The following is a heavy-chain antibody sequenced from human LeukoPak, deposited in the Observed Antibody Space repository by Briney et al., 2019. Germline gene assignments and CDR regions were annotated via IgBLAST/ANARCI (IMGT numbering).Heavy chain of an antibody. V-gene: IGHV1-2*02. D-gene: IGHD3-16*02. J-gene: IGHJ1*01. Sequence: ASVKVSCKASGYTFTGYYMHWVRQAPGQGLEWMGWINPNSGGTNYAQKFQGRVTMTTDTSTSTAYMELRSLRSDDTAVYYCARTSYDYLWGTYRPIYFQHWGQGTLVTVSS. CDR2: INPNSGGT. CDR1: GYTFTGYY. CDR3: ARTSYDYLWGTYRPIYFQH.